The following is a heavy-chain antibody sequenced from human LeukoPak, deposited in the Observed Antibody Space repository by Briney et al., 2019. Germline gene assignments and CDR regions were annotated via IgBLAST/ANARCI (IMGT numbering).Heavy chain of an antibody. CDR2: ISSTGSAI. D-gene: IGHD3-10*01. J-gene: IGHJ6*02. CDR3: ARDGYYGSGAYYYYGLDV. V-gene: IGHV3-48*03. CDR1: GFTFSSYE. Sequence: GGSLRLSCAASGFTFSSYEMNWVRQAPGKGLEWISYISSTGSAIYYADSVKGRFTISRDNANSSLDLQMDSLRAEDTAVYYCARDGYYGSGAYYYYGLDVWGQGTTVTVSS.